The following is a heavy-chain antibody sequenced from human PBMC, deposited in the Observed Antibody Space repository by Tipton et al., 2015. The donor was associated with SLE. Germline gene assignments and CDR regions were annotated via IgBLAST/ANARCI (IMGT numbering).Heavy chain of an antibody. CDR3: ARGSDGEYVRYFDV. Sequence: TLSLTCTVSGGSISFGYWSWFRQSTGRGLEWIGRIYSSGGRDYNPSLRSRVTMSIDASQNRVSLRLKSVSAADTAVYYCARGSDGEYVRYFDVWGPGTLVTVSS. CDR2: IYSSGGR. V-gene: IGHV4-4*07. D-gene: IGHD4-17*01. CDR1: GGSISFGY. J-gene: IGHJ2*01.